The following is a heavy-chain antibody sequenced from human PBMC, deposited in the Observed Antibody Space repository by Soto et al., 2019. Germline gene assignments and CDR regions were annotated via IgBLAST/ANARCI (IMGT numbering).Heavy chain of an antibody. CDR3: VTFRSSSQYYYYVMDV. CDR2: IYPGDSDT. Sequence: PGESLQISCNGAGYSVAGYWIGWVRQQPGKGLEWMGIIYPGDSDTRYSPSFQGQVTISADKSISTAYLQLSSLKASDTAMYYLVTFRSSSQYYYYVMDVWGEGKTVTV. D-gene: IGHD6-6*01. CDR1: GYSVAGYW. J-gene: IGHJ6*02. V-gene: IGHV5-51*01.